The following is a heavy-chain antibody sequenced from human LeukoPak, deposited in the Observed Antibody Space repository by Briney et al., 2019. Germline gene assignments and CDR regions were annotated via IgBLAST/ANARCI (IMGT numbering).Heavy chain of an antibody. J-gene: IGHJ6*02. V-gene: IGHV3-74*01. CDR1: GLTFSSHW. CDR2: ITNDGSST. Sequence: PGGSLRLSCAASGLTFSSHWMHWVRQAPGKGLVWVSRITNDGSSTTYADSVKGRFTISRDNAKNSLYLQMNSLRAEDTAVYYCAREFSSGWSDYYYGMDVWGQGTTVTVSS. D-gene: IGHD6-19*01. CDR3: AREFSSGWSDYYYGMDV.